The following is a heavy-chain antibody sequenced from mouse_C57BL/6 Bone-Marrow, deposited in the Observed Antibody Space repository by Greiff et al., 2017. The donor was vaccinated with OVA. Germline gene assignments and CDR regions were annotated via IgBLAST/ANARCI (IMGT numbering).Heavy chain of an antibody. J-gene: IGHJ1*03. V-gene: IGHV1-18*01. CDR1: GYTFTDYN. CDR2: INPNNGGT. D-gene: IGHD2-2*01. Sequence: VQLQQSGPELVKPGASVKIPCKASGYTFTDYNMDWVKQSHGKSLEWIGDINPNNGGTIYNQKFKGKATLTVDKSSSTAYMELRSLTSEDTAVYSCERLGYGSYWYFDVWGTGTTVTVSS. CDR3: ERLGYGSYWYFDV.